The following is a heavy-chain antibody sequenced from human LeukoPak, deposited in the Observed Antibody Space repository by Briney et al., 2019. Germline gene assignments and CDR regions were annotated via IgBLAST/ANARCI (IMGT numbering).Heavy chain of an antibody. CDR3: AKSLVVRGVVISPYDY. V-gene: IGHV3-30*18. CDR2: ISYDGSNK. D-gene: IGHD3-10*01. CDR1: GFTFSSYG. Sequence: PGRSLRLSCAASGFTFSSYGMYWVRQAPGKGLEWVAVISYDGSNKYYADSVKGRFTISRDNSKNTLYLQMNSLRAEDTAVYYCAKSLVVRGVVISPYDYWGQGTLVTVSS. J-gene: IGHJ4*02.